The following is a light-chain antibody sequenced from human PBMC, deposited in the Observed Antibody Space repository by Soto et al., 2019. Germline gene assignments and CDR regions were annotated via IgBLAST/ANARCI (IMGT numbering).Light chain of an antibody. CDR1: SGHSSYA. Sequence: QLVLTQSPSASASLGASVKLTCTLSSGHSSYAIAWHQQQPEKGPRYLMKLNSDGSQSKGDGIPDRFSGSSSGAERYLTVSSLQSEDEADYYCQTWGTGIVVFGGGTQLTVL. CDR3: QTWGTGIVV. CDR2: LNSDGSQ. J-gene: IGLJ2*01. V-gene: IGLV4-69*01.